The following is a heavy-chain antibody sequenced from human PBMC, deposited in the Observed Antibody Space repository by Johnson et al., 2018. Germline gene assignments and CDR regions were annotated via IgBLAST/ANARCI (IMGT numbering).Heavy chain of an antibody. CDR3: ARPQLLNRSYDGMDV. CDR1: GGSISSSSYY. CDR2: IYYSGST. V-gene: IGHV4-39*01. J-gene: IGHJ6*02. D-gene: IGHD2-2*01. Sequence: QVQLQESGPGLVKPSETLSLTCTVSGGSISSSSYYWGWIRQPPGKGLEWIGSIYYSGSTYYNPSLKSRVTISVDTSKNQFSLKLSSVTAADPAVYYCARPQLLNRSYDGMDVWGQGTTVTVSS.